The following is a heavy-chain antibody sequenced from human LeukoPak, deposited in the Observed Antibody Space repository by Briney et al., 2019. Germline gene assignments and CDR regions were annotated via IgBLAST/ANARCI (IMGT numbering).Heavy chain of an antibody. V-gene: IGHV3-48*03. CDR3: ARAHPSRSGWYEN. CDR1: GVTFSSYE. D-gene: IGHD6-19*01. Sequence: GGSLRLSCAASGVTFSSYEMNWVRQAPGKGLEGGSDISSSGSTIYYADSVKGRFTISRDNAKNSLYLQMNSLSAEDTAVYYCARAHPSRSGWYENWGQGTLVTVSS. J-gene: IGHJ4*02. CDR2: ISSSGSTI.